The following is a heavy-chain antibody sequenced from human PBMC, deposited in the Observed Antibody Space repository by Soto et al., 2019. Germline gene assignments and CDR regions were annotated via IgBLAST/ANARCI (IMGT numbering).Heavy chain of an antibody. CDR2: IIPILGIA. CDR3: AVLVVPAARVDVFFDY. Sequence: GASVKVSCKASGGTFSSYTISWVRQAPGQGLEWMGRIIPILGIANYAQKFQGRVTITADKSTSTAYMELSSLRSEDTAVYYCAVLVVPAARVDVFFDYWGQGTLVTVPQ. J-gene: IGHJ4*02. D-gene: IGHD2-2*01. V-gene: IGHV1-69*02. CDR1: GGTFSSYT.